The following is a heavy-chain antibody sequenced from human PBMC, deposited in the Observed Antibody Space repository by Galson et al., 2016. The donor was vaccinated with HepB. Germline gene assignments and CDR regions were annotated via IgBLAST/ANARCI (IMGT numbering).Heavy chain of an antibody. D-gene: IGHD2-15*01. V-gene: IGHV4-59*01. CDR1: GGSISYYY. Sequence: ETLSLTCTVSGGSISYYYWNWIRPPPGKGLDWSVNNYYSGSTNYNPSLKSRVTMSVDPSTNQFSLKVSAVTAADTAVYYCAGGQGCLAEDWGKGTLVTVSS. CDR2: NYYSGST. J-gene: IGHJ4*02. CDR3: AGGQGCLAED.